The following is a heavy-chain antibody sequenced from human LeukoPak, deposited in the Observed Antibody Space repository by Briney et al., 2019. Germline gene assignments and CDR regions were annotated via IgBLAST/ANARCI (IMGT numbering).Heavy chain of an antibody. Sequence: SETLSHTCTVSGGSISSYYWSWIRQPPGKGPEWIGYIYYSGSTNYNPSLKSRVTISVDTSKNQFSLKLSSVTAADTAVYYCARARGDSIAAAAPNLDYWGQGTLVTVSS. V-gene: IGHV4-59*01. CDR3: ARARGDSIAAAAPNLDY. CDR2: IYYSGST. J-gene: IGHJ4*02. CDR1: GGSISSYY. D-gene: IGHD6-13*01.